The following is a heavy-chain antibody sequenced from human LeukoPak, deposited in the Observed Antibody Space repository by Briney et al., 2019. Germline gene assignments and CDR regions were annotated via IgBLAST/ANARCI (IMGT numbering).Heavy chain of an antibody. J-gene: IGHJ4*02. D-gene: IGHD4/OR15-4a*01. CDR1: GFTFSSYA. Sequence: PGGSLRLSCAASGFTFSSYAMHWVRPAPGKGLEWVAVISYDGSNKYYADSVKGRFTISRDNAKNSLYLQMNSLRAEDTAVYYCARGYGALFDYWSQGTLVTVSS. V-gene: IGHV3-30-3*01. CDR2: ISYDGSNK. CDR3: ARGYGALFDY.